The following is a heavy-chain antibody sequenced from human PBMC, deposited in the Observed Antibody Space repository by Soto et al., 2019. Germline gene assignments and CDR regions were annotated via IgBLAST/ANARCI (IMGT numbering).Heavy chain of an antibody. CDR1: GGSVSSGSYY. V-gene: IGHV4-61*01. D-gene: IGHD3-3*01. Sequence: QVQLQESGPGLVKPSETLSLTCTVSGGSVSSGSYYWNWIRQPPGKGLEWIGYIYYSGSTTYNPSRKSRVTISVDTSKNQSSLKLSSVTAADTAVYYCASSNAYYDVWSGYFDYWGQGTLVTVSS. CDR3: ASSNAYYDVWSGYFDY. J-gene: IGHJ4*02. CDR2: IYYSGST.